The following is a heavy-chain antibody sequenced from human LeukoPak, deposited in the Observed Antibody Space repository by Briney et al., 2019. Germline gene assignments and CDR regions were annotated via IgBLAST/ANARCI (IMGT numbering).Heavy chain of an antibody. CDR3: AKDSLRWSYFYYGMDV. CDR1: GFSVSSNY. D-gene: IGHD4-23*01. V-gene: IGHV3-53*01. Sequence: GGSLRLSCAASGFSVSSNYMNWVRQAPGKGLEWVSFISSAGTTYYADSVKGRFTISRDNSKNTLYLQMNSLRAEDTAVYYCAKDSLRWSYFYYGMDVWGQGTTVTVSS. CDR2: ISSAGTT. J-gene: IGHJ6*02.